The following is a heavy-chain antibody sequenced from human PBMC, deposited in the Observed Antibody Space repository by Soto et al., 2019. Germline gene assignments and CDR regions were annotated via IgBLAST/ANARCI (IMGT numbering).Heavy chain of an antibody. CDR3: ARERVDTMIVVVPPGPEYYYYGMDV. CDR1: GGTFSSYA. V-gene: IGHV1-69*13. D-gene: IGHD3-22*01. Sequence: SVKVSCKASGGTFSSYAISWVRQAPGQGLEWMGGIIPIFGTANYAQKFQGRVTITADGSTSTAYMELSSLRSEDTAVYYCARERVDTMIVVVPPGPEYYYYGMDVWGQGTTVTVSS. CDR2: IIPIFGTA. J-gene: IGHJ6*02.